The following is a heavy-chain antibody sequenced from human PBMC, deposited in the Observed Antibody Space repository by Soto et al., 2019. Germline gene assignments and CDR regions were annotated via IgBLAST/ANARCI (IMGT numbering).Heavy chain of an antibody. CDR2: ISGYNGNT. CDR3: ARDRGSIHGYYFFDY. CDR1: GYPFTSFG. Sequence: QVQLVQSGAEVRKPGASVKVSCKASGYPFTSFGISWVRQAPGQGLEWMGWISGYNGNTNYAPSLQGRVTMTTDTSTSTAYMELRSLRSDDTGVYYCARDRGSIHGYYFFDYWGQGTLVTVSS. V-gene: IGHV1-18*01. D-gene: IGHD2-15*01. J-gene: IGHJ4*02.